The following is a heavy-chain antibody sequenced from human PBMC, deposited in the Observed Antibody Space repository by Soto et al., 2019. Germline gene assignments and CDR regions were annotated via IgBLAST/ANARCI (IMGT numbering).Heavy chain of an antibody. J-gene: IGHJ6*02. CDR3: ASGFRGSGWLLFDYYYGMDV. D-gene: IGHD6-19*01. CDR2: INSDGSST. Sequence: GGSLRLSCAASGFTFSSYWMHWVRQAPGKGLVWVSRINSDGSSTSYADSVKGRFTISRDNAKNTLYLQMNSLRAEDTAVYYCASGFRGSGWLLFDYYYGMDVWGQGTTVTVSS. CDR1: GFTFSSYW. V-gene: IGHV3-74*01.